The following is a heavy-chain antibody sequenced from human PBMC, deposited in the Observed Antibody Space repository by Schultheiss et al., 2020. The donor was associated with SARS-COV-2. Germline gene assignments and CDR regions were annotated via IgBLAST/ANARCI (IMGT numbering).Heavy chain of an antibody. CDR3: ARVPFYDILTGINYYYGMDV. CDR2: IGTARDT. CDR1: GFTFSTND. V-gene: IGHV3-13*01. J-gene: IGHJ6*02. D-gene: IGHD3-9*01. Sequence: GGSLRLSCVASGFTFSTNDMHWVRQGTGKGLEWVSSIGTARDTYYAGSVRGRFTISRDNAKNSLYLQMNSLRAEDTAVYYCARVPFYDILTGINYYYGMDVWGQGTTVTVSS.